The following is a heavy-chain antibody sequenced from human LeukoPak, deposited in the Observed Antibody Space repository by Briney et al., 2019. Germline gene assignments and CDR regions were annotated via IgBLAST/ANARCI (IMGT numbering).Heavy chain of an antibody. J-gene: IGHJ4*02. CDR1: GFTFDNYA. CDR2: RSWNSGYI. Sequence: PGWSLRLSCAASGFTFDNYAMHWVRQAPGKGLEWLSIRSWNSGYIGYADSVKGRFTISRDNAKKSLDLQMNSLRAEDTAFYYCAKVRGTYSSGYFFDYWGQGTLVTVSS. V-gene: IGHV3-9*01. CDR3: AKVRGTYSSGYFFDY. D-gene: IGHD6-19*01.